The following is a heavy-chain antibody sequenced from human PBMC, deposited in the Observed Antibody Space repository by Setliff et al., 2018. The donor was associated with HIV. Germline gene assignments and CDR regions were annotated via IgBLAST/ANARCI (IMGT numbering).Heavy chain of an antibody. CDR2: MNPNSGVS. D-gene: IGHD3-10*01. J-gene: IGHJ6*02. V-gene: IGHV1-8*01. Sequence: ASVKVSCKPPGHTFTNYDIHWMRRAPGQGLEWMGWMNPNSGVSGYALKFHDRVTMTRDTSITTLYMELSSLTSEDKAVYYCARGKGVGGVIITGGLDVWGQGTTVTVSS. CDR3: ARGKGVGGVIITGGLDV. CDR1: GHTFTNYD.